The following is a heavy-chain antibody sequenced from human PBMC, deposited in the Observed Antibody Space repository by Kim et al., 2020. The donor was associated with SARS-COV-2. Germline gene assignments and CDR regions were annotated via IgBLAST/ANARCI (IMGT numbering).Heavy chain of an antibody. D-gene: IGHD3-16*01. V-gene: IGHV3-74*01. CDR3: ARPLYEYVGGTY. J-gene: IGHJ4*02. CDR2: T. Sequence: TNSPDAVKVRFSISRDNAKNTLYLQMTSLRAEDTAIYYWARPLYEYVGGTYWGQGPLVTVSS.